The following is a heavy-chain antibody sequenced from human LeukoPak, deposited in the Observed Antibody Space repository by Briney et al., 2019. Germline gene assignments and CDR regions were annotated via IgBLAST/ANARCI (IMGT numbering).Heavy chain of an antibody. D-gene: IGHD3-22*01. J-gene: IGHJ6*02. CDR2: ISAYSGNT. CDR3: ARGAYYYDSSGLNYYYYGMDV. CDR1: GYTFTSYG. Sequence: ASVKVSCKASGYTFTSYGISWVRQAPGQGLEWMGWISAYSGNTNYAQKLQGRVTMTTDTSTSTAYMELRSLRSDDTAVYYCARGAYYYDSSGLNYYYYGMDVWGQGTTITVSS. V-gene: IGHV1-18*01.